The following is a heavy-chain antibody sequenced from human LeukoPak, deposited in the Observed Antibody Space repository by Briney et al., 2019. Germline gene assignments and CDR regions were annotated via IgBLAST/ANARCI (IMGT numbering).Heavy chain of an antibody. Sequence: ASVKVSCKVSGKTLSDLSIHWLRQPPGKGLEWLGGSDPEDGERIYAQMFQGRVTMTENTSIDTAYMELSSLRSEDTAVYYCVTGFTTMAVDYFDYWGQGTLVTVSP. V-gene: IGHV1-24*01. CDR2: SDPEDGER. CDR1: GKTLSDLS. CDR3: VTGFTTMAVDYFDY. J-gene: IGHJ4*02. D-gene: IGHD5-18*01.